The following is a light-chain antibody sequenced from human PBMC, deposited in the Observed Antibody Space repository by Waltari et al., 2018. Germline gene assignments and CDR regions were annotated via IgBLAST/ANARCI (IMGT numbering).Light chain of an antibody. CDR2: DVS. Sequence: QSALTQPRSVSGSPGQSVTISCAGTGSDVGDFNSVSWYQQHPGKAPKLVIFDVSKRPSGVPARFSGSKSGTSASLTVSGLQAEDEADYYCCSYAGIWVFGGGTKLTVL. J-gene: IGLJ3*02. CDR3: CSYAGIWV. CDR1: GSDVGDFNS. V-gene: IGLV2-11*01.